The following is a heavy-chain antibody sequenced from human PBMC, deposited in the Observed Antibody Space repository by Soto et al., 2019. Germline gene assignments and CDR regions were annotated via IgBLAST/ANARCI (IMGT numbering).Heavy chain of an antibody. D-gene: IGHD2-15*01. CDR2: IKSKSDGGTT. V-gene: IGHV3-15*01. Sequence: PGGSLRLSCAASGFTFSDAWMSWVRQAPGKGLDWVGRIKSKSDGGTTEYAAPVRGRFTISRDDSKNTLYLKMNSLKTEDTAVYYCNTDLWRISLVVGATGEFYTLAQRPAVPVSS. CDR3: NTDLWRISLVVGATGEFYT. J-gene: IGHJ5*01. CDR1: GFTFSDAW.